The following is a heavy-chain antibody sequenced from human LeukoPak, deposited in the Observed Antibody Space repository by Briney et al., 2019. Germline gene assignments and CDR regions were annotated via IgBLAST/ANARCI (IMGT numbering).Heavy chain of an antibody. CDR2: ISSSSSYI. D-gene: IGHD3-22*01. J-gene: IGHJ4*02. V-gene: IGHV3-21*01. Sequence: GGSLRLSCAASGFTFSSYSINWVRQAPGKGLEWVSSISSSSSYIYYADSVKGRFTISRDNAKNSLYLQMNSLRAEDTAVYYCARDAVWGYYDSSGYYPLDYWGQGTLVTVSS. CDR3: ARDAVWGYYDSSGYYPLDY. CDR1: GFTFSSYS.